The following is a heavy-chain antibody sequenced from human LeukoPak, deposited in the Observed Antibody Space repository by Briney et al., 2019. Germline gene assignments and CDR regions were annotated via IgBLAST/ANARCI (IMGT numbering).Heavy chain of an antibody. CDR3: VAKSYCGGDCFAQDAFDI. Sequence: GGSLRLSCAASGFTFSYYSMNWVRQAPGKGLEWVSIIYSGSGTYYADSVKGRFTLSRDHSKNTLYLQMNSLRAEDTAVYYCVAKSYCGGDCFAQDAFDIWGQGTMVTVSS. J-gene: IGHJ3*02. D-gene: IGHD2-21*02. CDR2: IYSGSGT. CDR1: GFTFSYYS. V-gene: IGHV3-53*01.